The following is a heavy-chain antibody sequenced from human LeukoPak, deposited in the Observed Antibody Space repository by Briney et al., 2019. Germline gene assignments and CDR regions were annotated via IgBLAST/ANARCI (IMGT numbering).Heavy chain of an antibody. CDR1: GGSISSGSYY. V-gene: IGHV4-39*01. D-gene: IGHD6-19*01. Sequence: SETLSPTCTVSGGSISSGSYYWGWIHQPPGKGLEWIGTIYYSGSTYYNPSLKSRVTISVDTSKNQFSLKLSSVTAADTAVYYSARQYSSGWQYFDCWGQGTLVTVSS. CDR2: IYYSGST. CDR3: ARQYSSGWQYFDC. J-gene: IGHJ4*02.